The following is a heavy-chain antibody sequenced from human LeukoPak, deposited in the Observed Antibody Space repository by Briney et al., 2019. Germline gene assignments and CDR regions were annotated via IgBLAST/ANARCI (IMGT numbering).Heavy chain of an antibody. CDR2: IYSGGNT. D-gene: IGHD5-24*01. J-gene: IGHJ4*02. V-gene: IGHV3-53*04. CDR1: GFTVSTNY. Sequence: GGSLRLSCAASGFTVSTNYMSWVRQAPGKGLEWVSHIYSGGNTYYADSVKGRFTFSRNNSKNTLYLQMNSLRAEDSAVYYCARGDRDGYNFAYWGQGSLVTVSS. CDR3: ARGDRDGYNFAY.